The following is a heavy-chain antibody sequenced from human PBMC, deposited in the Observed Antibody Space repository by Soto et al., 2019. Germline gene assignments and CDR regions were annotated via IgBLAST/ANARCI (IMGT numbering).Heavy chain of an antibody. Sequence: PSETLSLPCTVSGGTISGHYWKWFRQPPGKGLEWVGYIYNSGSTCSNPSLKSRVTISVDTSKNQFSVKLSSVTAADTAVYYCARARVSYDSSGYYGDAFDIWGQGTMVTVSS. D-gene: IGHD3-22*01. V-gene: IGHV4-59*11. J-gene: IGHJ3*02. CDR3: ARARVSYDSSGYYGDAFDI. CDR2: IYNSGST. CDR1: GGTISGHY.